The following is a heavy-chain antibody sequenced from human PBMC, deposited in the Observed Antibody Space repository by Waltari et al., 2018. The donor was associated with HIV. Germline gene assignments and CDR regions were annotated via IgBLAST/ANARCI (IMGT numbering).Heavy chain of an antibody. CDR3: ATLRTENCTIDD. CDR2: VYSNGVT. D-gene: IGHD1-1*01. Sequence: QLQLQESGPALVKPSDTLPLTCTVSTGYITRSYYWGWVRQAPGTGLEGGGTVYSNGVTHCTPSVEGRVTMSVDTCTNQFSLTVTSVTAADTALYFCATLRTENCTIDDWGQGILVTVSS. V-gene: IGHV4-39*01. J-gene: IGHJ4*02. CDR1: TGYITRSYY.